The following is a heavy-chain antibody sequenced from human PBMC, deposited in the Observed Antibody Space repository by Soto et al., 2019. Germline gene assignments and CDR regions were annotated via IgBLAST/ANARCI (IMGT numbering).Heavy chain of an antibody. V-gene: IGHV3-30*18. J-gene: IGHJ6*02. CDR1: GFTFSSYG. Sequence: GGSLRLSCAASGFTFSSYGMHWVRQAPGKGLEWVAVISYDGSNKYYADSVKGRFTISRDNSKNTLYLQMNSLRAEDTAVYYCAKSSTVTTIYYYYYYGMDVWGQGTTVTVSS. CDR3: AKSSTVTTIYYYYYYGMDV. D-gene: IGHD4-17*01. CDR2: ISYDGSNK.